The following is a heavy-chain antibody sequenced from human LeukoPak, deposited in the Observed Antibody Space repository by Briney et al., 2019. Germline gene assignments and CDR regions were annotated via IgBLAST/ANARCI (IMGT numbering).Heavy chain of an antibody. CDR1: GYTFTGYN. D-gene: IGHD5-24*01. CDR3: ARAGTVEMTPLDY. CDR2: TNPNSGGT. Sequence: ASVKVSCKASGYTFTGYNMHWVRQAPGQGLEWMGWTNPNSGGTNYAQKFQGWVTMTRDTSISTAYMELSRLRSDDTAVYYCARAGTVEMTPLDYWGQGTLVTVSS. V-gene: IGHV1-2*04. J-gene: IGHJ4*02.